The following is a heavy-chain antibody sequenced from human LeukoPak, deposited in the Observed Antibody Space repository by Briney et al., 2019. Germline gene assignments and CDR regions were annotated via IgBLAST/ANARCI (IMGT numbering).Heavy chain of an antibody. CDR1: GFPFSSYW. Sequence: GGSLRLSCAASGFPFSSYWMSWVRQAPGKGLEWVANIKQDGSDKYYVDSVKGRFTISRDNAKNSLYLQLNSLRADDTAVYYCARLTGTTGFDYWGQGTLVTVSS. D-gene: IGHD1-1*01. V-gene: IGHV3-7*01. J-gene: IGHJ4*02. CDR3: ARLTGTTGFDY. CDR2: IKQDGSDK.